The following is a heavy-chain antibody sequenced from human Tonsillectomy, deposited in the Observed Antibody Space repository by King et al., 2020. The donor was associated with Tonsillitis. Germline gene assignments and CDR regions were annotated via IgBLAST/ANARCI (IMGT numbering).Heavy chain of an antibody. D-gene: IGHD1-26*01. V-gene: IGHV1-2*02. CDR3: ARVHRPGRSGGYYIY. Sequence: QLVQSGAEVKKPGASVKVSCKASGYTFTGYYMHWVRQAPGQGLEWMGWINPNSGGTNYAQKFQGRVTMTRDTSISTAYMELSRLRSDDTAVYYCARVHRPGRSGGYYIYWGQGTLVTVSS. CDR1: GYTFTGYY. J-gene: IGHJ4*02. CDR2: INPNSGGT.